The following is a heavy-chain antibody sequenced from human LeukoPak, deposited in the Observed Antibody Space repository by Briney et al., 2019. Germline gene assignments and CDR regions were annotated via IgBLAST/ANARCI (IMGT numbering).Heavy chain of an antibody. CDR1: GDSVSSNSAA. D-gene: IGHD6-13*01. J-gene: IGHJ6*02. Sequence: SQTLSLTCAISGDSVSSNSAAWNWIRQSPSRGLEWLGRTYYRSKWYNDYAVSVKSRITINPDTSKNQFSLQLNSVTPEDTAVYYCASTSSSWYGYYYGMDVWGQGTTVTVSS. CDR2: TYYRSKWYN. CDR3: ASTSSSWYGYYYGMDV. V-gene: IGHV6-1*01.